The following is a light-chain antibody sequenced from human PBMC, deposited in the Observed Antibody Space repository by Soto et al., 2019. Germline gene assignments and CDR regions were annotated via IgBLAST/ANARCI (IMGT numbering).Light chain of an antibody. J-gene: IGKJ1*01. Sequence: DNQLTQSPSSLSAYLGDRVTITCRASLTTSVYLNWYQHKPGKAPRLLIYAASNLQSGVPSRFSGSGSGTDFTLTITSLQAEDFATYYCQQSYTAPPTIGHGTKVE. V-gene: IGKV1-39*01. CDR2: AAS. CDR1: LTTSVY. CDR3: QQSYTAPPT.